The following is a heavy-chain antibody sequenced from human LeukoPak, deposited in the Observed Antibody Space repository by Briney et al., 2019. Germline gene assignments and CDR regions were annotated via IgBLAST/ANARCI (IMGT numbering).Heavy chain of an antibody. CDR3: ARGERWLQNY. CDR1: GYTFTSYD. J-gene: IGHJ4*02. D-gene: IGHD5-24*01. V-gene: IGHV1-2*02. CDR2: INPNSGGT. Sequence: ASVNVSCKASGYTFTSYDINWVRQATGQGLEWMGWINPNSGGTNYAQKFQGRVTMTRDTSISTAYMELSRLRSDDTAVYYCARGERWLQNYWGQGTLVTVSS.